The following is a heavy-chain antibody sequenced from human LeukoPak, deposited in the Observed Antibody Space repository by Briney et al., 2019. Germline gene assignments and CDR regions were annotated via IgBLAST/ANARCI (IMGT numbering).Heavy chain of an antibody. CDR1: GFTFSSYA. J-gene: IGHJ4*02. CDR3: AKAEVGPLDY. D-gene: IGHD1-26*01. CDR2: ISGGGGTT. Sequence: GGSLRLSCAASGFTFSSYAMNWVRQAPGKGLEWVSAISGGGGTTYYADSVKGRFTISRDNSKNTLFLQMNSLRAEDTAVYYCAKAEVGPLDYWGQGTLVTVSS. V-gene: IGHV3-23*01.